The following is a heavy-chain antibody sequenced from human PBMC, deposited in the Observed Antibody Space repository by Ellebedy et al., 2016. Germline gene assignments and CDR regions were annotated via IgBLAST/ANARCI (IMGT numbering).Heavy chain of an antibody. CDR1: GFTFSSYA. CDR2: VKEDGSDK. V-gene: IGHV3-7*01. J-gene: IGHJ4*01. D-gene: IGHD2-2*01. CDR3: ARGRVAMT. Sequence: LSLPCAASGFTFSSYAMTWVRQAPGKGLEWVANVKEDGSDKYYVDSVKGRFTISRDNAKNSLSLQMNSLRAEETAVYYCARGRVAMTWGQGTLVTVSS.